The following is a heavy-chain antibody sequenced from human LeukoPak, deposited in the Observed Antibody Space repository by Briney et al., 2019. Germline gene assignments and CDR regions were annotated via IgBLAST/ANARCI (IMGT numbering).Heavy chain of an antibody. CDR1: GFTFGDYA. CDR3: TRDGSVAGTRIFDY. Sequence: GGSLRLSCTASGFTFGDYAMSWVRQAPGKGLEWVGFIRSKAYGGTTEYAASVKGRFTISRDDSKSIAYLQMNSLKTEDTAVYYCTRDGSVAGTRIFDYWGQGTLVNVSS. D-gene: IGHD6-19*01. J-gene: IGHJ4*02. CDR2: IRSKAYGGTT. V-gene: IGHV3-49*04.